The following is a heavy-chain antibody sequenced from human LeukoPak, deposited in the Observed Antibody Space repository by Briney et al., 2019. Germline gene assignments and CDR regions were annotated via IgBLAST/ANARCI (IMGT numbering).Heavy chain of an antibody. D-gene: IGHD3-22*01. J-gene: IGHJ4*02. CDR1: GGSISSGGYY. Sequence: SETLSLTCTVSGGSISSGGYYWSWIRQPPGKGLEWIGYIYHSGGTYYNPSLKSRVTISVDRSKNQFSLKLSSVTAADTAVYYCASSPMDYDSSGYYYFGWYFDYWGQGTLVTVPS. CDR3: ASSPMDYDSSGYYYFGWYFDY. V-gene: IGHV4-30-2*01. CDR2: IYHSGGT.